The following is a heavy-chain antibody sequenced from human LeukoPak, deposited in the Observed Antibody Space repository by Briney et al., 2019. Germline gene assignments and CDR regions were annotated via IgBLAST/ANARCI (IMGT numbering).Heavy chain of an antibody. J-gene: IGHJ3*02. D-gene: IGHD3-22*01. CDR2: IIPIFGTA. V-gene: IGHV1-69*13. Sequence: SVKVSCKASGGTFSSYAISWVRQAPGQGLEWMGGIIPIFGTANYAQKFQGRVTITADESTSTAYMELSSLRSEDTAVYYCAAVRYYDRGDAFDIWGQGTMVTVSS. CDR1: GGTFSSYA. CDR3: AAVRYYDRGDAFDI.